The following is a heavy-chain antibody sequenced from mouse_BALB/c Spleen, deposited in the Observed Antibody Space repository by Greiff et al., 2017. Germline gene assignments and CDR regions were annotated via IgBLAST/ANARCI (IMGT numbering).Heavy chain of an antibody. CDR2: ISSGGST. CDR3: AREDTTGLYAMDY. J-gene: IGHJ4*01. D-gene: IGHD1-1*01. Sequence: KLVESGGGLVKPGGSLKLSCAASGFTFSSYAMSWVRQTPEKRLEWVASISSGGSTYYPDSVKGRFTISRDNARNILYLQMSSLRSEDTAMYYCAREDTTGLYAMDYWGQGTSVTVSS. V-gene: IGHV5-6-5*01. CDR1: GFTFSSYA.